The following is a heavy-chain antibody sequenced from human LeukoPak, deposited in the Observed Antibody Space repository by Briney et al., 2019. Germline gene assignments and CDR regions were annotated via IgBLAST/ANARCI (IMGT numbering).Heavy chain of an antibody. CDR3: ARPRNYYCSGGSCLAFDI. CDR1: GFTFSSYS. D-gene: IGHD2-15*01. V-gene: IGHV3-48*01. Sequence: GGSLRLSCTASGFTFSSYSMNWVRQAPGKGLEWVSYISSSSSTIYYADSVKGRFTISRDSAKNSLYLQMNSLRAEDTAVYYCARPRNYYCSGGSCLAFDIWGQGTMVTVSS. J-gene: IGHJ3*02. CDR2: ISSSSSTI.